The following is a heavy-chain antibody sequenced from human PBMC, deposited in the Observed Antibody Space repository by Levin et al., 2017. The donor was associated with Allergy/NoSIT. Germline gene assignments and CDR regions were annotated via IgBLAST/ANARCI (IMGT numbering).Heavy chain of an antibody. CDR2: IDPTHGGT. Sequence: EASVKVSCSVSGYTFSDYYIHWIRKTPGQGLEWIGWIDPTHGGTQFSEKFHDRLVLTRNSSINTAYMELGKLRSGDTALYYCARGGASSNDYWGRGTLVTVSS. J-gene: IGHJ4*02. CDR3: ARGGASSNDY. CDR1: GYTFSDYY. D-gene: IGHD6-13*01. V-gene: IGHV1-2*02.